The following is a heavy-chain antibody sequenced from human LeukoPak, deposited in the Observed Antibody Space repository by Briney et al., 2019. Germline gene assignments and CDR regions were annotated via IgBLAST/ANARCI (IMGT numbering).Heavy chain of an antibody. V-gene: IGHV4-39*02. CDR1: VGSISSTNYY. J-gene: IGHJ5*02. CDR3: ARGQGATVPQVGKNWFDP. D-gene: IGHD1-26*01. Sequence: SETLSLTCSVSVGSISSTNYYWGWIRQPPGKGLEWIGSIYYSGSTYYNPSLKSRLTISVDTSKNHFSLNLSSVTAADTAVYYCARGQGATVPQVGKNWFDPWGQGTRVTVSS. CDR2: IYYSGST.